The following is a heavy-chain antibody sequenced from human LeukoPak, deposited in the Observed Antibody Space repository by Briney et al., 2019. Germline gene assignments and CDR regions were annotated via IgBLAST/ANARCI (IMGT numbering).Heavy chain of an antibody. V-gene: IGHV3-21*04. CDR3: ATYDSSGYYGYYFDY. CDR2: ISSSSSYI. J-gene: IGHJ4*02. D-gene: IGHD3-22*01. CDR1: GFTFSSYS. Sequence: PGGSLRLSCAASGFTFSSYSMNWVRQAPGKGLEWVSSISSSSSYIYYADSVKGRFTISRDNAKNTLYLQMNSLRAEDTAVYYCATYDSSGYYGYYFDYWGQGTLVTVSS.